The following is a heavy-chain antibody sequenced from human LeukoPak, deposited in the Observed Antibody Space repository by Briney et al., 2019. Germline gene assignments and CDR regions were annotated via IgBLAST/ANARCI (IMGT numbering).Heavy chain of an antibody. V-gene: IGHV3-33*01. D-gene: IGHD3-22*01. J-gene: IGHJ4*02. CDR3: AREGSDSSGYYPRAFDY. Sequence: GGSLRLSCVASGFTFSSYGMHWVRQAPGKGLEWVAVIWYDGSNKYYADSVKGRFTISRDNSKNTLYLQMNSLRAEDTAVYYCAREGSDSSGYYPRAFDYWGQGTLVTVSS. CDR1: GFTFSSYG. CDR2: IWYDGSNK.